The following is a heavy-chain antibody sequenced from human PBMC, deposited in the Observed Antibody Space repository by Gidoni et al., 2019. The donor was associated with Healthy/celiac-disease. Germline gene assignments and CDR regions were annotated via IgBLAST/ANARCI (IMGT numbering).Heavy chain of an antibody. CDR2: IYWNDDK. J-gene: IGHJ4*02. Sequence: QITLKESSPTLVRPTQTLTLSCPFSGFSLSTRGVGVGWIRQPPGQALEWLALIYWNDDKRYSPSLKSRITSIKDTSKNQVVLTMTKMDPVDTATYYCAHRRIWGYSSGWYPDYWGQGTLVTVSS. CDR1: GFSLSTRGVG. CDR3: AHRRIWGYSSGWYPDY. D-gene: IGHD6-19*01. V-gene: IGHV2-5*01.